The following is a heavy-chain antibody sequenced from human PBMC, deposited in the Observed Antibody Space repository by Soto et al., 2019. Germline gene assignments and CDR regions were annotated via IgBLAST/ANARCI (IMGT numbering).Heavy chain of an antibody. D-gene: IGHD1-7*01. CDR3: AKDHQTYNWDYLFDS. CDR2: ISNDGNNK. CDR1: GFTFSIND. J-gene: IGHJ4*02. Sequence: GGSLRLSCAASGFTFSINDMHWVRQAPGRGLEWVAVISNDGNNKYYADSVKGRFTLSRDNSKNMVYLQMDSLRVEDTAVYFCAKDHQTYNWDYLFDSWGPGTLVTVSS. V-gene: IGHV3-30*18.